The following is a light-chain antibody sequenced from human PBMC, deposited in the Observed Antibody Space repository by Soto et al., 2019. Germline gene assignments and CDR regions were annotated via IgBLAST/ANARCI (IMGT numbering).Light chain of an antibody. J-gene: IGKJ4*01. CDR3: QQYNHWPVT. CDR1: QSVSSS. Sequence: EIVMTQSPVTLSVSPGERVTLPCRASQSVSSSLAWSQQKPGQTPRILIYGASTRAAGIPARFSGSGSGTEFTPTISSLQSEAFAVYDYQQYNHWPVTFGGGTKVEIK. CDR2: GAS. V-gene: IGKV3-15*01.